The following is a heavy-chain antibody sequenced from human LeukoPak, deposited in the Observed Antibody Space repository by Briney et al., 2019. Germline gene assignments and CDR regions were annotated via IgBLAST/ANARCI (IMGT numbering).Heavy chain of an antibody. CDR2: INHSGST. D-gene: IGHD2-15*01. Sequence: SETLSLTCAVYGGSFSGYYWSWIRQPPGKGLEWIGEINHSGSTNHNPSLKSRVTISVDTSKNQFSLKLSSVTAADTAVYYCASGHCSGGSCYQGDFDYWGQGTLVTVSS. CDR1: GGSFSGYY. CDR3: ASGHCSGGSCYQGDFDY. J-gene: IGHJ4*02. V-gene: IGHV4-34*01.